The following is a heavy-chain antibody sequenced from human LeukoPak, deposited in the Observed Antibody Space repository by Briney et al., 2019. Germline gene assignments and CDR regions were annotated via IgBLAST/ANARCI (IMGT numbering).Heavy chain of an antibody. CDR2: IYDSGST. V-gene: IGHV4-59*12. CDR3: ARDKDGDFDY. D-gene: IGHD4-17*01. CDR1: GGSISIYY. J-gene: IGHJ4*02. Sequence: SETLSLTCTVSGGSISIYYWSWIRQPPGKGLEWIGYIYDSGSTYYSPSLKSRVTISLDTSRNQFSLKLNSVTAADTAVYYCARDKDGDFDYWGQGTLVTVSS.